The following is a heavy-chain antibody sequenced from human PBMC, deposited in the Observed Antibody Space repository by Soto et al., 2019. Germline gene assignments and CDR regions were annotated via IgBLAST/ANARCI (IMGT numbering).Heavy chain of an antibody. CDR3: ARLPCPWGGFDP. Sequence: QVQLVESGGGLVKPGGSLRLSCAASGIVFSDYMSWVRLAPGKGLEWLSFISGSGRTIYSTDCVQGRFTISRDDATSSLYLQMSIVRTEDTAVCCCARLPCPWGGFDPWGQGTLVSVSS. CDR2: ISGSGRTI. J-gene: IGHJ5*02. V-gene: IGHV3-11*01. CDR1: GIVFSDY. D-gene: IGHD3-16*01.